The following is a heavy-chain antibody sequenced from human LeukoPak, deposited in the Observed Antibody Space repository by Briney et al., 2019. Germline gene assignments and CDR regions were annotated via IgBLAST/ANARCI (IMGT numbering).Heavy chain of an antibody. D-gene: IGHD6-19*01. V-gene: IGHV1-69*01. CDR1: GGTFSSYA. CDR2: IIPIFGTA. CDR3: ARSGSIAVAGRGPRDMWY. J-gene: IGHJ4*02. Sequence: SVKVSCKASGGTFSSYAISWVRQAPGQGLEWMGGIIPIFGTANYAQKFQGRVTITADESTSTAYMELSSLRSEDTAVYYCARSGSIAVAGRGPRDMWYWGQGTLVTVSS.